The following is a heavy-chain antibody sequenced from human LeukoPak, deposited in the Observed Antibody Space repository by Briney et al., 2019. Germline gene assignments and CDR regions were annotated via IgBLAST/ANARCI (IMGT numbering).Heavy chain of an antibody. Sequence: GGSLRLFCAASGFTFSRYGMHWVRQAPGKGLEWVAVIWSDGNNKEHGDSVKGRFTISRDNSKNTLYLQMNSLRAEDTAMYYCARDYCSSISCMDAWGQGTKVTVSS. V-gene: IGHV3-33*01. CDR2: IWSDGNNK. D-gene: IGHD2-2*01. CDR1: GFTFSRYG. CDR3: ARDYCSSISCMDA. J-gene: IGHJ6*02.